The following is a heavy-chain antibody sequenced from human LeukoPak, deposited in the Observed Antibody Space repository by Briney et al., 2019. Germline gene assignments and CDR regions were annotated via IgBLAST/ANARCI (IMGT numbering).Heavy chain of an antibody. Sequence: HGESLKISCKGPVHSFINYWIAWVRQMPGKGLEWIGIIFPGDSHTRYSPSFQGQVTISADTSIDTAYLQWSSLRASDTAMYYCARIAATWYGGSWGQGTLVFVSS. CDR1: VHSFINYW. D-gene: IGHD2-15*01. J-gene: IGHJ4*02. V-gene: IGHV5-51*01. CDR3: ARIAATWYGGS. CDR2: IFPGDSHT.